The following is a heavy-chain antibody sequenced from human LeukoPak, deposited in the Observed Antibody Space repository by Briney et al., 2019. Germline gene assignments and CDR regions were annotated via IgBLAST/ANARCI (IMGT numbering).Heavy chain of an antibody. Sequence: ASVKVSCKASGGTFSSYAISWVRQAPGQGLEWMGGIIPIFGTANYAQKFQGRVTITTDESTSTAYLELSSLRSEDTAVYYCATWCTSCYAPHDYWGQGTLVTVSS. CDR1: GGTFSSYA. CDR3: ATWCTSCYAPHDY. D-gene: IGHD2-2*01. J-gene: IGHJ4*02. V-gene: IGHV1-69*05. CDR2: IIPIFGTA.